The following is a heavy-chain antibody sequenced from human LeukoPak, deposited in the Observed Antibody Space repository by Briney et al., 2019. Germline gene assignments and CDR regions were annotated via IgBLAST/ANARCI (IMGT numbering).Heavy chain of an antibody. J-gene: IGHJ6*02. CDR1: GFTFSSYA. CDR2: IRGSGGST. D-gene: IGHD1-26*01. CDR3: AKANIVGATSFYYYGMDV. V-gene: IGHV3-23*01. Sequence: GGSLRLSCAASGFTFSSYAMSWVRQAPGKGLEWVSGIRGSGGSTYYADSVKGRFTISRDNSKNTLSLQMNSLRAEDTAVYYCAKANIVGATSFYYYGMDVWGQGTTVTVSS.